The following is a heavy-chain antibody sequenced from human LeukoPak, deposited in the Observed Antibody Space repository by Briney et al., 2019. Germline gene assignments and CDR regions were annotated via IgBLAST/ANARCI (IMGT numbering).Heavy chain of an antibody. J-gene: IGHJ4*02. CDR2: INHSGST. D-gene: IGHD3-10*01. V-gene: IGHV4-34*01. CDR3: ARRPLRFGEDYFDD. CDR1: GGSFSAYY. Sequence: SETLSLTCAVYGGSFSAYYWSWIRQAPGKGLEWIGEINHSGSTNYNPSLKSLVTISLDTSKKQFSLKLRSVTAADTAVYYRARRPLRFGEDYFDDWGQGTLVTVSS.